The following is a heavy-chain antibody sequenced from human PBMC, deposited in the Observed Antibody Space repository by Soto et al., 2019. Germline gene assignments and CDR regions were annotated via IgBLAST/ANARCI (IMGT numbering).Heavy chain of an antibody. J-gene: IGHJ4*02. Sequence: SETLSLTCAVYGGSFSGYYWSWIRQPPGKGLEWIGEINHSGSTNYNPSLKSRVTISVDTSKNQFSLKLSSVTAADTAVYYCARVPYYDILTGYYFDYWGQGTLVTVSS. CDR2: INHSGST. CDR3: ARVPYYDILTGYYFDY. D-gene: IGHD3-9*01. V-gene: IGHV4-34*01. CDR1: GGSFSGYY.